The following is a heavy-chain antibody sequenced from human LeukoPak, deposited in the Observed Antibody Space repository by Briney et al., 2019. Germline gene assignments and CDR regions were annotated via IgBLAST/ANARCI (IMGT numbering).Heavy chain of an antibody. CDR1: GFTFSSYS. CDR2: ISSSISYI. Sequence: GGSLRLSCAHSGFTFSSYSMNWVRQAPGKGLEWVSSISSSISYIYYADSVKGRFTISRDNAKNSRYLQMNGLRAEETAVYYCEREKRCSSTSCPEGRYLDYWGQGTLVTVPS. CDR3: EREKRCSSTSCPEGRYLDY. V-gene: IGHV3-21*01. J-gene: IGHJ4*02. D-gene: IGHD2-2*01.